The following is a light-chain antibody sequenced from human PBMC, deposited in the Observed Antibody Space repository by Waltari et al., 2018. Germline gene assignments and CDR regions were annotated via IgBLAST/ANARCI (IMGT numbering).Light chain of an antibody. V-gene: IGLV1-47*01. CDR3: AAWDDSLRGPV. CDR1: SSTLGRTF. CDR2: RNN. J-gene: IGLJ3*02. Sequence: QSVLTPAPSASGTPGQRVTISCSGSSSTLGRTFVFWYQLLPGMAPKLLIFRNNQRPSGVPDRFSGSKSGTSASLAISGLRSEDEADYSCAAWDDSLRGPVFGTGTKLTVL.